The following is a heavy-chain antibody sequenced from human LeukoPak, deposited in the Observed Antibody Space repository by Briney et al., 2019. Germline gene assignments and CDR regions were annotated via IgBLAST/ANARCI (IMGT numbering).Heavy chain of an antibody. CDR3: ARGGYCSSTSCYRSYYYGMDV. V-gene: IGHV4-34*01. J-gene: IGHJ6*02. D-gene: IGHD2-2*02. Sequence: PSETLSLTCAVYGGSFSGYYWSWIRQPPGKGLEWIGEINHSGSTNYNPSLKSRVTISVDTSKNQFSLKLSSVTAADTVVYYCARGGYCSSTSCYRSYYYGMDVWGQGTTVTVSS. CDR1: GGSFSGYY. CDR2: INHSGST.